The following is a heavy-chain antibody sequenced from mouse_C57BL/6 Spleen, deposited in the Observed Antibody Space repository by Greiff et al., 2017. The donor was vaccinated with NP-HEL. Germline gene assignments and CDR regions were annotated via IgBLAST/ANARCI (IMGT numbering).Heavy chain of an antibody. CDR3: ARAHYDYDYFDY. CDR2: IYPGDGDT. J-gene: IGHJ2*01. D-gene: IGHD2-4*01. Sequence: VQLQQSGAELVKPGASVKISCKASGYAFSSYWMNWVKQRPGKGLEWIGQIYPGDGDTNYNGKFKGKATLTADKSSSTAYMQLSSLTSEDSAVYFCARAHYDYDYFDYWGQGTTLTVSS. V-gene: IGHV1-80*01. CDR1: GYAFSSYW.